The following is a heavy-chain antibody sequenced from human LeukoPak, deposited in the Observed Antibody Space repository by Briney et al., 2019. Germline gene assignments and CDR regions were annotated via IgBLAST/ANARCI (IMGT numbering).Heavy chain of an antibody. CDR2: IRSDGSDK. V-gene: IGHV3-30*02. Sequence: GGSLRLSCAASGFTLRGYGMHWVRQAPGKGLEWVAFIRSDGSDKSYADSVKGRFTISRDNSENKLYLQINSLRVEDTAVYYCVKDTPTTGYHLDYWGQGTLVTVSS. CDR3: VKDTPTTGYHLDY. CDR1: GFTLRGYG. J-gene: IGHJ4*02. D-gene: IGHD1-1*01.